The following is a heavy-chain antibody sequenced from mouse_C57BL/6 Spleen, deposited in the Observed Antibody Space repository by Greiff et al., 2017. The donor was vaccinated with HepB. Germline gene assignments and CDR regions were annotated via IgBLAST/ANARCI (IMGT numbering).Heavy chain of an antibody. J-gene: IGHJ4*01. Sequence: QVTLKESGPGILQSSQTLSLTCSFSGFSLSTSGMGVSWIRQPSGKGLEWLAHIYWDDDKRYNPSLKSLLTISKYTSRNQVFLKITSVDTADTATYYCARRAEGVDDYYAIDYWGQGTSVTVSS. V-gene: IGHV8-12*01. CDR3: ARRAEGVDDYYAIDY. D-gene: IGHD1-1*02. CDR1: GFSLSTSGMG. CDR2: IYWDDDK.